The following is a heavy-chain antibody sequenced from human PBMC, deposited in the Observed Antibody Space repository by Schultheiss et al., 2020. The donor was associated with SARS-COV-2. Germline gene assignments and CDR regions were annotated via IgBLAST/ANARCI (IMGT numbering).Heavy chain of an antibody. CDR1: GGSISGYY. CDR2: INHSGST. V-gene: IGHV4-34*01. CDR3: ARGRLIVGATRRNYFDY. D-gene: IGHD1-26*01. J-gene: IGHJ4*02. Sequence: SQTLSLTCTVSGGSISGYYWSWIRQPPGKGLEWIGEINHSGSTNYNPSLKSRVTISVDTSKNQFSLKLSSVTAADTAVYYCARGRLIVGATRRNYFDYWGQGTLVTVSS.